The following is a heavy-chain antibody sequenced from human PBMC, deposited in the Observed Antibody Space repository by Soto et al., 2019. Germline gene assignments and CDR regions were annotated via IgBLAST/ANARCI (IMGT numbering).Heavy chain of an antibody. Sequence: GGSLRLSCAASGLTFSSHAMNWVRQAPGKGLEWVSFISSTSSTKNYADSVKGRFTISGDNAKNSLYLQMSSLRDEGTAVYYCARRITMVRGPYYYYGLDVWGQGTTVTVSS. CDR3: ARRITMVRGPYYYYGLDV. J-gene: IGHJ6*02. D-gene: IGHD3-10*01. CDR2: ISSTSSTK. CDR1: GLTFSSHA. V-gene: IGHV3-48*02.